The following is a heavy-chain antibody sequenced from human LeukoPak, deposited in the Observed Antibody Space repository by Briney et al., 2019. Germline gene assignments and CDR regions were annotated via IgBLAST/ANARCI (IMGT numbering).Heavy chain of an antibody. Sequence: RPGGSPRLSCAASGFTFSSYAMSWVRQAPGKGLEWVSAISGSGGSTYYADSVKGRFTISRDNSKNTLYLQMNSLRAEDTAVYYCANKYCSGGSCHWGQGTLVTVSS. V-gene: IGHV3-23*01. J-gene: IGHJ4*02. CDR1: GFTFSSYA. CDR3: ANKYCSGGSCH. CDR2: ISGSGGST. D-gene: IGHD2-15*01.